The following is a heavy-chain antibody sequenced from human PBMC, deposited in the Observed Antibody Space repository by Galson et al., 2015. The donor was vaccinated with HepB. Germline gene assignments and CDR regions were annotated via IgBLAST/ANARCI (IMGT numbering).Heavy chain of an antibody. V-gene: IGHV5-51*01. D-gene: IGHD3-3*01. CDR1: GYSFASHW. Sequence: QSGAEVKKPGESLKISCKGSGYSFASHWIGWVRQMPGKGLEWMGNIYPGDSETRNSPSIQGQVTITKDTSKNQVVLTMTNMDPVDTATYFCARRRHVDFYWLDPWGQGTLVTVSS. J-gene: IGHJ5*02. CDR3: ARRRHVDFYWLDP. CDR2: IYPGDSET.